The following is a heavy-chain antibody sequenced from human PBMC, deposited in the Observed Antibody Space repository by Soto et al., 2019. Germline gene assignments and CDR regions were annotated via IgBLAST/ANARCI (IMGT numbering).Heavy chain of an antibody. CDR1: GFTFSNAW. Sequence: EVQLVESGGGLVKPGGSLRLSCAASGFTFSNAWMSWVRQAPGKGLEWVGRIKSKTDGGTTDYAAPVKGRFTISRDDSKNTLYLQTNSLKTEDTAVYYCTTDRLSGPYSSSWYYYMDVWGKGTTVTVSS. J-gene: IGHJ6*03. V-gene: IGHV3-15*01. CDR3: TTDRLSGPYSSSWYYYMDV. D-gene: IGHD6-13*01. CDR2: IKSKTDGGTT.